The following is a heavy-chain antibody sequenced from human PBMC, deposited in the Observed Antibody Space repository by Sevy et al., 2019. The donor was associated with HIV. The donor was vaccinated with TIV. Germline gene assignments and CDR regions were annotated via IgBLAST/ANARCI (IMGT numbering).Heavy chain of an antibody. CDR1: GFTFDDYA. V-gene: IGHV3-9*01. J-gene: IGHJ4*02. CDR3: AKALDSSGYLVLDY. Sequence: GGSLRLSCVASGFTFDDYAMHWVRQAPGKGLEWVSGISCNSGSIGYADSVKGRFTISRDNAKNSLYLQMNSLRAEDTALYYCAKALDSSGYLVLDYWRQGTLVTVSS. D-gene: IGHD3-22*01. CDR2: ISCNSGSI.